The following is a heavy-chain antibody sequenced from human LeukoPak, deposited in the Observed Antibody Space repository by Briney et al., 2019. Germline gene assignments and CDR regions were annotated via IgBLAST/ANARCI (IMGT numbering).Heavy chain of an antibody. CDR3: ARDAVSLVTDFDY. V-gene: IGHV1-18*01. J-gene: IGHJ4*02. Sequence: ASVKVSCKASGYTFTSYGISWVRQAPGQGLEWMGWISAYNGNTNYAQKLQGRVTMTTDTSTSTGYMELRSLRSDDTAVYYCARDAVSLVTDFDYWGQGTLVTVSS. CDR1: GYTFTSYG. D-gene: IGHD5-18*01. CDR2: ISAYNGNT.